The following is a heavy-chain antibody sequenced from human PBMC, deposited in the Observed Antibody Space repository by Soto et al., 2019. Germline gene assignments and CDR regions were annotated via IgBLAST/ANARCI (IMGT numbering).Heavy chain of an antibody. V-gene: IGHV4-30-4*01. J-gene: IGHJ5*02. D-gene: IGHD1-26*01. CDR2: IYHSGAT. Sequence: PSETLSLTCTVSGGSISSGDHYWSWIRQPPGKGLEWMGYIYHSGATHYSPSLKSRVSISIDTSTNRFSLNLTSVTAADTAVYFCATIRWEIEYNWFDPWGQGTLVTVSS. CDR1: GGSISSGDHY. CDR3: ATIRWEIEYNWFDP.